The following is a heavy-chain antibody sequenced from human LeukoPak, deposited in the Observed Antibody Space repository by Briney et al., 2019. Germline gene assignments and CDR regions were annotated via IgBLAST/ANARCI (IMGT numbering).Heavy chain of an antibody. CDR2: IYSGGST. D-gene: IGHD2-2*01. Sequence: PGGSLRLSCAASGFTFSSYAMSWVRQAPGKGLEWVSVIYSGGSTYYADSVMGRFTISRDNSRNTLHLQMNSLRVEDTAVYYCARAPSNAGGWGQGTLVTVSS. CDR3: ARAPSNAGG. CDR1: GFTFSSYA. V-gene: IGHV3-66*01. J-gene: IGHJ4*02.